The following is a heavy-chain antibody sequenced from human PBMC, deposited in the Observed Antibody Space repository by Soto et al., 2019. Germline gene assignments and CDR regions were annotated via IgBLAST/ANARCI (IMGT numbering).Heavy chain of an antibody. D-gene: IGHD3-10*01. CDR2: YGGSGGSR. CDR3: VKFRGRAYPFYYMDV. V-gene: IGHV3-23*01. CDR1: GFTFSTYG. J-gene: IGHJ6*03. Sequence: DVQLLESGGGLVQWGGSLRLSCVTSGFTFSTYGLTWVRQAPGKGLEWVSYGGSGGSRFYAESVKGRFTLSGDHSKNTLSLEMNSLRAEDTATYYCVKFRGRAYPFYYMDVWGKGTTVTVSS.